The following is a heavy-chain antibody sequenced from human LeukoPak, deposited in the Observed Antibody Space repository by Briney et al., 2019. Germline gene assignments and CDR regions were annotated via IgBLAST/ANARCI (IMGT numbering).Heavy chain of an antibody. CDR3: TRSTGWYNYFDY. D-gene: IGHD6-19*01. V-gene: IGHV3-7*03. Sequence: GGSLRLSCAASGFTFSSYWMSWVRQAPGKGLEWVATIKQDGSERYYVDSVKGRFTISRDNAKNSLYLQMNSLTADDVAFYYCTRSTGWYNYFDYWGQGALVTVSS. CDR2: IKQDGSER. J-gene: IGHJ4*02. CDR1: GFTFSSYW.